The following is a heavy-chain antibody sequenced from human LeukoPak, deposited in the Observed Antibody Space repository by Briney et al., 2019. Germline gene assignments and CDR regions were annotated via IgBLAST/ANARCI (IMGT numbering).Heavy chain of an antibody. CDR1: EFSVSHNY. V-gene: IGHV3-53*01. CDR3: ARETGYSTSWYAYYFDY. Sequence: GGSLRLSCAASEFSVSHNYMSWVRQAPGKGLEWVSVIHSDGTTHYADSVKGRFTISRDNSKNTLYPQMNSLRVEDTAMYYCARETGYSTSWYAYYFDYWGQGTLVTVAS. CDR2: IHSDGTT. J-gene: IGHJ4*02. D-gene: IGHD6-13*01.